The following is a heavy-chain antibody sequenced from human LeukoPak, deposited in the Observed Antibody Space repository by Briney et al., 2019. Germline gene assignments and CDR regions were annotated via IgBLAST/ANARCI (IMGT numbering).Heavy chain of an antibody. Sequence: PGGSLRLSCAASGFTFSNYGMHWVRQAPGKGLEWGAVISYDGSNKYYADSVKGRCTISRDNSKNTLYLQMNSLRGADTAVYYCAKDAGGSGYFDYWGQGTLVTVYS. CDR1: GFTFSNYG. CDR2: ISYDGSNK. V-gene: IGHV3-30*18. J-gene: IGHJ4*02. CDR3: AKDAGGSGYFDY. D-gene: IGHD3-10*01.